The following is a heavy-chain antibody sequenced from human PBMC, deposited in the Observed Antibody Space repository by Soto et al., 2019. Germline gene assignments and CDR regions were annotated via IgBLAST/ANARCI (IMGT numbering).Heavy chain of an antibody. V-gene: IGHV1-2*02. Sequence: ASVKVSCKASGYTFTGYYMHWVRQAPGQGLEWVGWIDPNSGGTNYAQKFQGRVTMTRDTSISTAYMELSRLRSDDTAVYYCARGGPSYYDSSGDSDYWGQGTLVTVSS. J-gene: IGHJ4*02. CDR1: GYTFTGYY. CDR3: ARGGPSYYDSSGDSDY. D-gene: IGHD3-22*01. CDR2: IDPNSGGT.